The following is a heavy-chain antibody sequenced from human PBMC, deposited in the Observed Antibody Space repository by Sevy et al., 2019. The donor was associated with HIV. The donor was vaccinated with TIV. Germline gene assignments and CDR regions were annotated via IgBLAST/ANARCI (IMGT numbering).Heavy chain of an antibody. V-gene: IGHV3-48*01. CDR2: ISSSSSTI. CDR3: ARFGPASIPNWYFDL. CDR1: GFTFSSYS. Sequence: GGSLRLSCAASGFTFSSYSMNWVRQAPGKGLEWVSYISSSSSTIYYADSVKGRFTISRDNAKNSLYLQMNSLRAEDTAVYYCARFGPASIPNWYFDLWGRGTLVTVSS. D-gene: IGHD2-21*01. J-gene: IGHJ2*01.